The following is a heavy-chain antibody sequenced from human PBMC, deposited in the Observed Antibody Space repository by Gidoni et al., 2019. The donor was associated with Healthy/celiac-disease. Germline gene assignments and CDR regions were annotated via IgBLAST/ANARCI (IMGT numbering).Heavy chain of an antibody. CDR1: GFTFSSYG. Sequence: QVQLVESGGGVVQPGRSLRLSCAASGFTFSSYGMHWVRQAPGKGLEWVAVIWYDGSNKYYADSVKGRFTISRDNSKNTLYLQMNSLRAEDTAVYYCARENSSGWYSSAYNWFDPWGQGTLVTVSS. J-gene: IGHJ5*02. V-gene: IGHV3-33*01. CDR2: IWYDGSNK. CDR3: ARENSSGWYSSAYNWFDP. D-gene: IGHD6-19*01.